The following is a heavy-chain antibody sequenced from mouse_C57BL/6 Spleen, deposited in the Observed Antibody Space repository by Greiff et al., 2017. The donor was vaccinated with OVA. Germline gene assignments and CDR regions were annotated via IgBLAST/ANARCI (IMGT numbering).Heavy chain of an antibody. J-gene: IGHJ2*01. Sequence: VQLQQSGAELVKPGASVKISCKASGYAFSSYWMNWVKQRPGKGLEWIGQIYPGDGDTNYNGKFKGKATLTADKSSSPAYMQLSSLTSEDSAVYFCARWGPPDYYGSSHFDYWGQGTTLTVSS. CDR1: GYAFSSYW. CDR3: ARWGPPDYYGSSHFDY. D-gene: IGHD1-1*01. V-gene: IGHV1-80*01. CDR2: IYPGDGDT.